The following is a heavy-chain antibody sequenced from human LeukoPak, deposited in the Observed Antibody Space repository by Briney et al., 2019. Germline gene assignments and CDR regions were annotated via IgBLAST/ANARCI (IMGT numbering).Heavy chain of an antibody. CDR1: GGSISSSSYY. CDR3: ATTQALAVAGTLDPKE. J-gene: IGHJ4*02. Sequence: SETLSLTCTVSGGSISSSSYYWGWIRQSPGKGLEWIGSIFYSGSTYYNPSLKSRVTISIDTSENQFSLKLSSVTAADTAVYYCATTQALAVAGTLDPKEWGQGTLVTVSS. D-gene: IGHD6-19*01. V-gene: IGHV4-39*01. CDR2: IFYSGST.